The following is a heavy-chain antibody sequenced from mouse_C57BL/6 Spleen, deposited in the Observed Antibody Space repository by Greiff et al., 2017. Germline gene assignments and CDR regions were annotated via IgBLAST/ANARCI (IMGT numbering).Heavy chain of an antibody. J-gene: IGHJ4*01. CDR3: ARCYGSSYRAMDY. D-gene: IGHD1-1*01. Sequence: VQLQQPGAELVKPGASVKLSCKASGYTFTSYWMQWVKQRPGQGLEWIGEIDPSDSYTNYNQKFKGKATLTVDTSSSTAYMQLSSLTSEDSAVYYCARCYGSSYRAMDYWGQGTSVTVSS. CDR2: IDPSDSYT. CDR1: GYTFTSYW. V-gene: IGHV1-50*01.